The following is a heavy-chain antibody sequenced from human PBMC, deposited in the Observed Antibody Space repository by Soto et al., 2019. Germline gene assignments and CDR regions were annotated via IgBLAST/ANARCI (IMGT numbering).Heavy chain of an antibody. J-gene: IGHJ4*02. CDR2: IYYSGST. D-gene: IGHD3-22*01. V-gene: IGHV4-39*01. CDR3: ARGGGEYYYDSSGYYPIDY. CDR1: GGSISSSSYY. Sequence: PSETLSLTCTVSGGSISSSSYYWGWIRQPPGKGLEWIGSIYYSGSTYYNPSLKSRVTISVDTSKNQFSLKLSSVTAADTAVYCCARGGGEYYYDSSGYYPIDYRGQVTLVTVST.